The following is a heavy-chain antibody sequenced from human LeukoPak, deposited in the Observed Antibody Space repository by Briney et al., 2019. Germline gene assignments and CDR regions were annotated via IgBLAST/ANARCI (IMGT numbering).Heavy chain of an antibody. V-gene: IGHV3-23*01. J-gene: IGHJ4*02. D-gene: IGHD3-22*01. CDR1: GLTFKKYP. CDR2: ISDTGGST. CDR3: AKSYYDSSGFEY. Sequence: GGSLRLLCAASGLTFKKYPMAWVRQSPGKGLEWVSTISDTGGSTYYADSVKGRYTISRDNSKNTVYLQMNSLRAEATAIYYCAKSYYDSSGFEYWGQGTLVTVSS.